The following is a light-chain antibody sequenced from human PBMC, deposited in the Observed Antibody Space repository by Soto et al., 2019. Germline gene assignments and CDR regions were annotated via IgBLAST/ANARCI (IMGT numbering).Light chain of an antibody. Sequence: QSVLPQPASLSGSPGQSITISCTGTSSDIGSYNYVSWYQQHPGKAPKLIIYDVTNRPAGISSRFSASKSGDTASLTISVLQADDEADYFCSSYKSTSTPYVFGTGTKVTVL. CDR2: DVT. J-gene: IGLJ1*01. CDR1: SSDIGSYNY. CDR3: SSYKSTSTPYV. V-gene: IGLV2-14*03.